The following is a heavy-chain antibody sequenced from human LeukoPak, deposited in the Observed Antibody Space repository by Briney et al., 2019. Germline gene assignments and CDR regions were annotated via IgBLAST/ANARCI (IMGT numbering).Heavy chain of an antibody. Sequence: SETLSLTCTVSGGSVSSGSYYWSWIRQPPGKGLEWTGHIYYSGSTNYNPSLKSRVTISVDTSKNQFSLKLSSVTAADTAVYYCASRYCSSTSCYEGDAFDIWGQGTMVTVSS. J-gene: IGHJ3*02. CDR3: ASRYCSSTSCYEGDAFDI. CDR2: IYYSGST. D-gene: IGHD2-2*01. V-gene: IGHV4-61*01. CDR1: GGSVSSGSYY.